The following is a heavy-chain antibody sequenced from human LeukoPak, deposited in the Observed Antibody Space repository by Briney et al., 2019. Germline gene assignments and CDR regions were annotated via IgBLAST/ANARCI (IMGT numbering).Heavy chain of an antibody. J-gene: IGHJ6*03. Sequence: GGSLRLSCAASGFTFSSYAMTWVRQAPGTGLEWVANVKQDGSEKYYVDSVKGRFTISRDNAKNSLYLQMHSLRAEDTAVYYCARAERGYSFYYYYMDVWGKGTTVTVSS. V-gene: IGHV3-7*01. D-gene: IGHD5-18*01. CDR3: ARAERGYSFYYYYMDV. CDR2: VKQDGSEK. CDR1: GFTFSSYA.